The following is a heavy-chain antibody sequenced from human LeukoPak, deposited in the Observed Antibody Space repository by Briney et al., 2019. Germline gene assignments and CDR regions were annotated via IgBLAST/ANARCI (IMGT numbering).Heavy chain of an antibody. Sequence: PSETLSPTCTVSGGSISSYYWSWIRQPPGKGLEWIGYIYYSGSTNYNPSLKSRVTISVDTSKNQFSLKLSSVTAADTAVYYCARDLSAPYYYYYMDVWGKGTTVTVSS. J-gene: IGHJ6*03. CDR2: IYYSGST. CDR1: GGSISSYY. V-gene: IGHV4-59*01. CDR3: ARDLSAPYYYYYMDV.